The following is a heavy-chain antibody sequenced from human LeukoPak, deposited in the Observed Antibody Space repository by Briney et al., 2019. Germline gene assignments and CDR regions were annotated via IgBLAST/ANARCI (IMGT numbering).Heavy chain of an antibody. J-gene: IGHJ6*02. Sequence: PSETLSLTCTVSGGSISSGGYYWSWIRQHPGKGLEWIGYIYYSGSTYYNPSLKSRVTISVDTSKNQFSLKLSSVTAADTAVYYCARGADIVVVPAAIPGTYYYGMDVWGQGTTVTVSS. CDR1: GGSISSGGYY. CDR3: ARGADIVVVPAAIPGTYYYGMDV. V-gene: IGHV4-31*03. D-gene: IGHD2-2*02. CDR2: IYYSGST.